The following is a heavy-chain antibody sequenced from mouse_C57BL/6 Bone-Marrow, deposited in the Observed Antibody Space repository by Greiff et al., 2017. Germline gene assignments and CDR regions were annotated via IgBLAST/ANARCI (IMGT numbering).Heavy chain of an antibody. CDR2: IYPRSGNT. D-gene: IGHD1-1*01. J-gene: IGHJ1*03. CDR3: ARWYYGSSYVWYFDV. CDR1: GYTFTSYG. Sequence: VKLMESGAELARPGASVKLSCKASGYTFTSYGISWVKQRTGQGLEWIGEIYPRSGNTYYNEKFKGKATLTADKSSSTAYMELRSLTSEDSAVYFCARWYYGSSYVWYFDVWGTGTTVTVSS. V-gene: IGHV1-81*01.